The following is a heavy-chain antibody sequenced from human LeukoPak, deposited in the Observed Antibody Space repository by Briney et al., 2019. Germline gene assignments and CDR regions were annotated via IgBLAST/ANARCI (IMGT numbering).Heavy chain of an antibody. CDR3: ARGANGGNSGYYYYGMDV. Sequence: GGSLRLSCAASGFTFSSYWMSWVRQAPGKGLEWVAVISYDGNNKYYADSVKGRFTISRDNSKNTLYVQMNSLRAEDTAVYYCARGANGGNSGYYYYGMDVWGQGTTVTVSS. J-gene: IGHJ6*02. V-gene: IGHV3-30-3*01. D-gene: IGHD4-23*01. CDR1: GFTFSSYW. CDR2: ISYDGNNK.